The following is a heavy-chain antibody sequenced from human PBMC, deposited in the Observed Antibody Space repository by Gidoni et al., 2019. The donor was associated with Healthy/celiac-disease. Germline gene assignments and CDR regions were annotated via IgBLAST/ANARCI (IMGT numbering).Heavy chain of an antibody. D-gene: IGHD3-22*01. J-gene: IGHJ4*02. CDR1: GFTFSSYS. V-gene: IGHV3-21*01. Sequence: EVQLVESGGGLVKPGGSLRLSCAASGFTFSSYSMNWVRQAPGKGLEWVSSISSSSSYIYYADSVKGRFTISRDNAKNSLYLQMNSLRAEDTAVYYCARDRVSYYDSSGPLDYWGQGTLVTVSS. CDR3: ARDRVSYYDSSGPLDY. CDR2: ISSSSSYI.